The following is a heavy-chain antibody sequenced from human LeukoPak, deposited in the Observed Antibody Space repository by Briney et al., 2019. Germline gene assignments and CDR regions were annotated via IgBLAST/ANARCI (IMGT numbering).Heavy chain of an antibody. V-gene: IGHV1-69*06. CDR1: GGTFSSYA. Sequence: ASVKVSCKASGGTFSSYAISWVRQAPGQGLEWMRGIIPIFGTANYAQKFQGRVTTTADKSTSTAYMELSSLRSEDTAVYYCARDNSGSSWTNWFDPWGQGTLVTVSS. D-gene: IGHD6-13*01. CDR2: IIPIFGTA. J-gene: IGHJ5*02. CDR3: ARDNSGSSWTNWFDP.